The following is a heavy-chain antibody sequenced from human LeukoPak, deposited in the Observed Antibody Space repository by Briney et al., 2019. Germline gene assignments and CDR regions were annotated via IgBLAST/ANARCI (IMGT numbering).Heavy chain of an antibody. CDR1: GFTFSDYY. CDR3: ASGDDSSGYYYGLGY. CDR2: ISSSGSTI. V-gene: IGHV3-11*01. J-gene: IGHJ4*02. Sequence: GGSLRLSCAASGFTFSDYYMSWIRQAPGKGLEWVSYISSSGSTIYYADSVKGRFAISRDNSKNTLYLQMNSLRAEDTAVYYCASGDDSSGYYYGLGYWGQGTLVTVSS. D-gene: IGHD3-22*01.